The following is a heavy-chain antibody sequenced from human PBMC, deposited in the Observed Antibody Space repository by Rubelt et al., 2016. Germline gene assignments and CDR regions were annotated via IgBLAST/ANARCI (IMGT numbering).Heavy chain of an antibody. Sequence: EVQLVESGGGVLQPGGSLRLSCAASGFTFSSYWMSWVRQAPGKGLEWVANIKQDGSEKYYVDSVKGRFTISRDNAKNSLYLQMNSLRAEDTAVYYCARCSRQLVLDGFDYWGQGTLVTVSS. CDR2: IKQDGSEK. CDR3: ARCSRQLVLDGFDY. CDR1: GFTFSSYW. V-gene: IGHV3-7*01. J-gene: IGHJ4*02. D-gene: IGHD6-13*01.